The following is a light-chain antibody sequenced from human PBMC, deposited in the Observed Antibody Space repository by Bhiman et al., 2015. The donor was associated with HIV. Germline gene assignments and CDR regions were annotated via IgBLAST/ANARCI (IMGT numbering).Light chain of an antibody. Sequence: QSALTQPASVSGSPGQSITISCTGTSSDIGDSNYVSWYQQLPGTAPKLLIYGNSNRPSGVPDRFSGSKSGTSASLAITGLQAEDEADYYCQSYDSSLYVFGTGTKVTVL. CDR2: GNS. CDR1: SSDIGDSNY. V-gene: IGLV1-40*01. J-gene: IGLJ1*01. CDR3: QSYDSSLYV.